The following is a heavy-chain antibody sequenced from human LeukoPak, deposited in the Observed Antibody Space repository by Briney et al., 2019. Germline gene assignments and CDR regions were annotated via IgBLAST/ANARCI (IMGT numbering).Heavy chain of an antibody. J-gene: IGHJ4*02. CDR2: KDYSGST. D-gene: IGHD1-26*01. CDR1: GGSISRYY. V-gene: IGHV4-59*12. CDR3: ASSKVGATLPPFKKEAHRKIESLDY. Sequence: PSETLSLTCTVSGGSISRYYWSWIRQPPGKGLEWIGYKDYSGSTNYNRSLKSRVTISVDTSKNQFSLKLSSVTAADTAVYYCASSKVGATLPPFKKEAHRKIESLDYWGQGTLVTVSS.